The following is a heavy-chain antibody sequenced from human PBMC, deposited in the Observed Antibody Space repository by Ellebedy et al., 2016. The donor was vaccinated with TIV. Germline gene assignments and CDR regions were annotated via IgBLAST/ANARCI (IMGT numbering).Heavy chain of an antibody. CDR2: IDPSDSYT. Sequence: GESLKISCKGSGYSFTSYWISWVRQMPGKGLEWMGRIDPSDSYTNYSPSFQGHVTISADKSISTAYLQWSSLKASDTAMYYCARHFAPPHYGSGSLENWFDPWGQGTLVTVSS. V-gene: IGHV5-10-1*01. J-gene: IGHJ5*02. CDR1: GYSFTSYW. D-gene: IGHD3-10*01. CDR3: ARHFAPPHYGSGSLENWFDP.